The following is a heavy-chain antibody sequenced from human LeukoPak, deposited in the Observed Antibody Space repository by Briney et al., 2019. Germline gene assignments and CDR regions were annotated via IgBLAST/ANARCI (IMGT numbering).Heavy chain of an antibody. CDR2: ISASGSSR. J-gene: IGHJ4*02. V-gene: IGHV3-48*03. CDR3: ATVGRAARPGY. CDR1: GFTFSSYE. Sequence: GGSLRLSCAASGFTFSSYEMNWVCQAPGKGLEWVSYISASGSSRYYADSVKGRFTISRDNARNSLYLQMDSLRGEDTAVYYCATVGRAARPGYWGQGTLITVSS. D-gene: IGHD6-6*01.